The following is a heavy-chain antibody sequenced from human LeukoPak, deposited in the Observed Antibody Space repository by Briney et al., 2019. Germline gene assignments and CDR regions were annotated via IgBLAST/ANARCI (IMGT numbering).Heavy chain of an antibody. CDR2: IYPGDSDT. V-gene: IGHV5-51*01. J-gene: IGHJ3*02. D-gene: IGHD4-23*01. CDR3: ARQGDYGGNSGNDAFDI. Sequence: GDSLKISCKGSGYSFTSYWIGWVRQMPGKGLEWMGIIYPGDSDTRYSPSFQGQVTISADKSISTAYLQWSSLKASDTAMYYCARQGDYGGNSGNDAFDIWGQGTMVTVSS. CDR1: GYSFTSYW.